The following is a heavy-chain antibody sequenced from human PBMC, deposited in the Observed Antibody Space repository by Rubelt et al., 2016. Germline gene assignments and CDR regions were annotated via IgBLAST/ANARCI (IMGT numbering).Heavy chain of an antibody. V-gene: IGHV3-15*01. CDR3: ITDPDCSSSSCFSHVDY. Sequence: EVQLVESGGGLVKPGGSLRLSCVVSGFTFNNAWMSWVRQGPGKGLEWVGRIKSKTDGETTDYAAPAKGRFSISRDDSKNTLYLQMNNLKTEDTAVYYCITDPDCSSSSCFSHVDYWGQGTLVTVSS. J-gene: IGHJ4*02. D-gene: IGHD2-2*01. CDR1: GFTFNNAW. CDR2: IKSKTDGETT.